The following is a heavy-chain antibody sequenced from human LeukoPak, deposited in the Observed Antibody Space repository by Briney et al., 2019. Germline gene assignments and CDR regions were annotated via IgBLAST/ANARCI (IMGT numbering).Heavy chain of an antibody. CDR2: IYYSGST. CDR3: ARARYSSSWYQVDY. J-gene: IGHJ4*02. Sequence: PSETLSLTCAVYGGSFSSYYWSWIRQPPGKGLEWIGYIYYSGSTNYNPSLKSRVTISVDTSKNQFSLKLSSVTAADTAVYYCARARYSSSWYQVDYWGQGTLVTVSS. D-gene: IGHD6-13*01. V-gene: IGHV4-59*01. CDR1: GGSFSSYY.